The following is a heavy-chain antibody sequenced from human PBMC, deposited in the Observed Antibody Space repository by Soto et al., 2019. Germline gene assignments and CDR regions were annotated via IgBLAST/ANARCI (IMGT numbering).Heavy chain of an antibody. Sequence: GGSLRLSCAASGFTFSDYYMSWIRQAPGKGLEWVSYISSSGSTIYYADSVKGRFTISRDNAKNSLYLQMNSLRAEDTAVYYYASRTQGYYDFWSGYSDWGQGTLVTVSS. CDR1: GFTFSDYY. V-gene: IGHV3-11*01. CDR3: ASRTQGYYDFWSGYSD. CDR2: ISSSGSTI. D-gene: IGHD3-3*01. J-gene: IGHJ4*02.